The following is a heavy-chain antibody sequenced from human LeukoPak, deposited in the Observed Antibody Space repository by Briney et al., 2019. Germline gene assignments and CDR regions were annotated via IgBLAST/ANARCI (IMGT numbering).Heavy chain of an antibody. D-gene: IGHD3-16*01. J-gene: IGHJ4*02. CDR1: GFTFSSYW. V-gene: IGHV3-74*01. Sequence: GGSLRLSCAASGFTFSSYWMHWVRQAPGKGLVWVSRINSDGSSTSYADSVKGRFTISRDNAKNTLYLQMNSLRAEDTAVYYCAGGERFRATNDYWGQGTLVTVSS. CDR2: INSDGSST. CDR3: AGGERFRATNDY.